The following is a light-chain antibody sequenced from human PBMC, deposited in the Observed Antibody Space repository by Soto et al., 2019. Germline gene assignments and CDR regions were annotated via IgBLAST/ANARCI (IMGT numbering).Light chain of an antibody. CDR1: QDISGA. J-gene: IGKJ5*01. Sequence: AIHLTQSPSSLSASVGDRVTITCRASQDISGALAWYQQKPGKAPKMLIYDVSTLERGVPSRFSGSSSGTDFTLAISSLQPEDFATYYCQQFNNYPITFGQGTRLEIK. CDR3: QQFNNYPIT. V-gene: IGKV1D-13*01. CDR2: DVS.